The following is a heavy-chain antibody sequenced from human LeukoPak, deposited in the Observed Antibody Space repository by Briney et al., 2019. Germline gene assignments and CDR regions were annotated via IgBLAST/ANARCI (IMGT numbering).Heavy chain of an antibody. Sequence: EASVKVSCKASGYTFTGYYMHWVRQAPGQGLEWMGWINPNSGGTNSAQKFQGRVTMTRDTSISTAYMELSTLRSDDTAVYYCATNQYGDYTLGDYWGQGTLVSVSS. J-gene: IGHJ4*02. CDR3: ATNQYGDYTLGDY. D-gene: IGHD4-17*01. CDR1: GYTFTGYY. CDR2: INPNSGGT. V-gene: IGHV1-2*02.